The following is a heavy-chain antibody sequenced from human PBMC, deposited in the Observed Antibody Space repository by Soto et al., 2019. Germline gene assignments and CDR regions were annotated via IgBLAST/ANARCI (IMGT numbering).Heavy chain of an antibody. J-gene: IGHJ6*03. CDR2: MNPKSGNT. CDR3: ARSPGGGDYYDFGSPPDYYYMDV. CDR1: GYTFTDYD. V-gene: IGHV1-8*01. D-gene: IGHD3-3*01. Sequence: QVQLVQSGAEVKKPGASVKVSCKASGYTFTDYDINWVRQAPGQGLEWLGWMNPKSGNTGYGPKGEGRVTMTGDTSISTAYMELTRLRSEDTAVYYCARSPGGGDYYDFGSPPDYYYMDVWGKGTTVTVSS.